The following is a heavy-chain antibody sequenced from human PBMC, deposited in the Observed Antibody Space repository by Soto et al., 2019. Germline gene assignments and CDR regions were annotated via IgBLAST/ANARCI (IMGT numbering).Heavy chain of an antibody. J-gene: IGHJ5*02. CDR1: GGSINSYY. CDR2: IFYSGRSGST. Sequence: SETLSLTCIVSGGSINSYYWSWTRQPPGKGLEWIGYIFYSGRSGSTNYNPSLKSRVTISVDTSKNQFSLKVSSVTAADTAVYYCAKTALGWLDPWGQGTLVTVSS. D-gene: IGHD2-21*02. CDR3: AKTALGWLDP. V-gene: IGHV4-59*01.